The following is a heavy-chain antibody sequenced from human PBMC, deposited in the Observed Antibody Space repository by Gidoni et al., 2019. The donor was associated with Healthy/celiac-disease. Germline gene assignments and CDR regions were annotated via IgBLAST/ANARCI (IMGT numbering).Heavy chain of an antibody. V-gene: IGHV1-8*01. D-gene: IGHD2-2*02. Sequence: QVQLVQSGAEVKKPGASVTVSCKASGYTFTSYDINWVRQATGQGLEWMGWMNPNSGNTGYAQKFQGRVTMTRNTSISTAYMELSSLRSEDTAVYYCARVTNRCSSTSCYTWGYWGQGTLVTVSS. CDR3: ARVTNRCSSTSCYTWGY. CDR2: MNPNSGNT. CDR1: GYTFTSYD. J-gene: IGHJ4*02.